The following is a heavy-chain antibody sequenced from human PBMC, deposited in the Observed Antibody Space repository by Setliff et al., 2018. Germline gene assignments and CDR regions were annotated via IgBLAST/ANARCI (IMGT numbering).Heavy chain of an antibody. CDR3: ARAGSAAAGRKGIFEY. CDR2: INIGGGSA. D-gene: IGHD6-13*01. J-gene: IGHJ4*02. Sequence: ASVKVSCKASGYAFSTYYMYWVRQAPGQGLEWMGTINIGGGSASIVDQFQGRVTMTRDTSASTVYMEMGNLTSDDTAVYYCARAGSAAAGRKGIFEYWGQGSLVTVSS. V-gene: IGHV1-46*01. CDR1: GYAFSTYY.